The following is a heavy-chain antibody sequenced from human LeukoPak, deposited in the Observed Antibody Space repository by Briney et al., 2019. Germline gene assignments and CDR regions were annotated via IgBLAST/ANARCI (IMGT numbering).Heavy chain of an antibody. Sequence: GGSLRLSCAASGFTFSNYGMHWVRQAPGKGLEWVAVISYDGSNKYYADSVKGRFTIPRDTSKNTLYLQMNSLRAEDTAVYYFGKDRGGACGIWGQETMVTVS. CDR3: GKDRGGACGI. J-gene: IGHJ3*02. V-gene: IGHV3-30*18. CDR1: GFTFSNYG. CDR2: ISYDGSNK. D-gene: IGHD4-23*01.